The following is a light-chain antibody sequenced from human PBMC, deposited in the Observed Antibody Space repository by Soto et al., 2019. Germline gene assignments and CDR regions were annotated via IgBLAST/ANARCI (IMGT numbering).Light chain of an antibody. J-gene: IGKJ2*01. CDR3: LKLDNVPYT. V-gene: IGKV1-33*01. CDR2: DAS. Sequence: DIQMTQSPSSLSASVGARVTITCQASQDINNFLNWYQQKPGKAPKLLIYDASNLEAGGPSRFRGSGSGTDVNFTNNSLKPDDIATHYCLKLDNVPYTFGQGTKLEIK. CDR1: QDINNF.